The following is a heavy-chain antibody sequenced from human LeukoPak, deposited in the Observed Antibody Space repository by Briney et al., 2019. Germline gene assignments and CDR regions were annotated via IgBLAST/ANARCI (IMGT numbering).Heavy chain of an antibody. D-gene: IGHD3-3*01. V-gene: IGHV3-11*04. CDR1: GFTFSDYY. Sequence: PGGSLKLSCAASGFTFSDYYMSWIRQAPGKGLEWVSYISSSGSTIYYADSVKGRFTISRDNAKNSLYLQMNSLRAEDTAVYYCAREAGEWLDPHFDYWGQGTLVTVSS. CDR3: AREAGEWLDPHFDY. CDR2: ISSSGSTI. J-gene: IGHJ4*02.